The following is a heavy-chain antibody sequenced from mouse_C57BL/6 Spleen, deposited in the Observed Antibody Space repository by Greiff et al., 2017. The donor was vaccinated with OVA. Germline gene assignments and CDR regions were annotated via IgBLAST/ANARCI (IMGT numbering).Heavy chain of an antibody. CDR1: GFNIKDDY. V-gene: IGHV14-4*01. CDR3: TTSITTVVARGY. J-gene: IGHJ2*01. Sequence: VQLQQSRAELVRPGASVKLSCTASGFNIKDDYMHWVKQRPEQGLEWIGWIDPENGDTEYASKFQGKATITADTSSNTAYLQLSSLTSEDTAVYYCTTSITTVVARGYWGQGTTLTVSS. D-gene: IGHD1-1*01. CDR2: IDPENGDT.